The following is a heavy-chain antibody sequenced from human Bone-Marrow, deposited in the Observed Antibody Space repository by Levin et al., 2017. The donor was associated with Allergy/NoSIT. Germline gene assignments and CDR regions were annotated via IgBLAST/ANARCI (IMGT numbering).Heavy chain of an antibody. J-gene: IGHJ4*02. D-gene: IGHD3-16*01. CDR3: AKVSTAYSVDPPAIFDS. Sequence: GGSLRLSCAVSGFNIDDSGMHWLRQAPGKGLEWLAGISYNGDSIGYADSVKGRFTISRDNAKNSLYLHMNSLRGDDTAFYYCAKVSTAYSVDPPAIFDSWGQGTLVTVSS. CDR2: ISYNGDSI. CDR1: GFNIDDSG. V-gene: IGHV3-9*01.